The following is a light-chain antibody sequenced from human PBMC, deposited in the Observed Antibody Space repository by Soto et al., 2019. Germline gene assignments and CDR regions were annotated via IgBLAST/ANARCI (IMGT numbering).Light chain of an antibody. CDR2: AAS. CDR1: QSISSY. V-gene: IGKV1-39*01. CDR3: QQSYSTLIT. Sequence: DIQMTQSPSSLSASVGDRVTITCRASQSISSYLNWYQQKPGKAPKLLIYAASSLQSGVPSRFSGSGSGTDFTLTISSLQPKDFATYDCQQSYSTLITFGQGTRLEIK. J-gene: IGKJ5*01.